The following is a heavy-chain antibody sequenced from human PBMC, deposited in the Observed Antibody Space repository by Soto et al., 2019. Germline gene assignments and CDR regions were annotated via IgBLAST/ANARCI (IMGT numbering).Heavy chain of an antibody. V-gene: IGHV3-15*01. CDR1: GFTFSNAW. CDR2: IKSKTDGGTT. CDR3: TTDPTYYRWPIWFDP. Sequence: EVQLVESGGGLVKPGGSLRLSCAASGFTFSNAWMSWVRQAPGKGLEWVGRIKSKTDGGTTDYAAPVKGRFTISRDDSKNTLYLQMNSLKTEDTAVYYCTTDPTYYRWPIWFDPWGQGTLVTVSS. D-gene: IGHD3-10*01. J-gene: IGHJ5*02.